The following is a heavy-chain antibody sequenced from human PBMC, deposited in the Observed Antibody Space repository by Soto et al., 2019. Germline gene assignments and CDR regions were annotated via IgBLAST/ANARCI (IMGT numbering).Heavy chain of an antibody. CDR3: ARGLRNKNEPHYYYYMDV. V-gene: IGHV1-8*01. J-gene: IGHJ6*03. Sequence: QVQLVQSGAEVKKPGASVKVSCKASGYTFTSYDINWVRQATGQGLEWMGWMNPNSGNTGYAQKFQGRVTMTRNTSISTAYMELSSLRSEDTAVYYCARGLRNKNEPHYYYYMDVWGKGTTVTVSS. CDR2: MNPNSGNT. D-gene: IGHD1-1*01. CDR1: GYTFTSYD.